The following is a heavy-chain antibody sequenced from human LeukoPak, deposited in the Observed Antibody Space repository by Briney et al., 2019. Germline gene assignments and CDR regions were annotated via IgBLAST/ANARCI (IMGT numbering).Heavy chain of an antibody. CDR2: IHPGDSDT. CDR3: ARHLGAASLYYYYYMDV. V-gene: IGHV5-51*01. J-gene: IGHJ6*03. Sequence: GESLKISCKGSGYSFTSYWIGWVRQMPGKGLEWMGIIHPGDSDTRYSPSFQGQVTISADKSISTAYLQWSSLKASDTAMYYCARHLGAASLYYYYYMDVWGKGTTVTVSS. D-gene: IGHD6-25*01. CDR1: GYSFTSYW.